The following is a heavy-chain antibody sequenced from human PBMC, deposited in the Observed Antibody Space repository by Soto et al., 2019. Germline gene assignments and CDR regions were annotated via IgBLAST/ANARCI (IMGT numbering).Heavy chain of an antibody. Sequence: EVQLVESGGGLVKPGGSLRLSCAASGFTFSSYSMNWVRQAPGKGLEWVSSISSSSSYIYYADSVKGHFTISRDNAKNSLYLKMNSLRAEETAVYYCARGERYGWTYCYYGMDVWGQGTTVTVSS. D-gene: IGHD2-8*02. CDR1: GFTFSSYS. J-gene: IGHJ6*02. V-gene: IGHV3-21*01. CDR2: ISSSSSYI. CDR3: ARGERYGWTYCYYGMDV.